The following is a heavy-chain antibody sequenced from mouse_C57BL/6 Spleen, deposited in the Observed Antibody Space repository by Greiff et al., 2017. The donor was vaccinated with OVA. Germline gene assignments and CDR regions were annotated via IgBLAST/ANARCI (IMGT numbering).Heavy chain of an antibody. V-gene: IGHV1-15*01. J-gene: IGHJ3*01. CDR2: IDPETGGT. CDR1: GYTFTDYE. CDR3: TIRITTVVATKAY. Sequence: QVQLKQSGAELVRPGASVTLSCKASGYTFTDYEMHWVKQTPVHGLEWIGAIDPETGGTAYNQKFKGKAILTADKSSSTAYMELRSLTSEDSAVYYCTIRITTVVATKAYWGQGTLVTVSA. D-gene: IGHD1-1*01.